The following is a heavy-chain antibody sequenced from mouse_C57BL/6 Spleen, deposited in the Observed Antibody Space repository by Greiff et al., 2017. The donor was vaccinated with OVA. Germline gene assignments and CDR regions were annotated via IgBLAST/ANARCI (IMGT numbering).Heavy chain of an antibody. CDR1: GYTFTDYY. CDR3: AGITTVVEAYYYAMDY. D-gene: IGHD1-1*01. CDR2: INPNNGGT. V-gene: IGHV1-26*01. Sequence: VQLQQSGPELVKPGASVKISCKASGYTFTDYYMNWVKQSHGKSLEWIGDINPNNGGTSYNQKFKGKATLTVDKSSSTAYMELRSLTSEDSAVYYCAGITTVVEAYYYAMDYWGQGTSFTVSS. J-gene: IGHJ4*01.